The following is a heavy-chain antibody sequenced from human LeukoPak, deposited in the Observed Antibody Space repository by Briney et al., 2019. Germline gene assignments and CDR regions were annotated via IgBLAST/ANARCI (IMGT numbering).Heavy chain of an antibody. CDR1: GYTFTGYY. CDR3: ARGLRYSSSRTNYYYYYMDV. CDR2: INPNSGGT. Sequence: ASVKVSCKASGYTFTGYYMHWVRQAPGQGLEWMGWINPNSGGTNYAQKFQGRVTMTRDTSISTAYMELSSLRSEDTAVYYCARGLRYSSSRTNYYYYYMDVWGKGTTVTVSS. D-gene: IGHD6-6*01. V-gene: IGHV1-2*02. J-gene: IGHJ6*03.